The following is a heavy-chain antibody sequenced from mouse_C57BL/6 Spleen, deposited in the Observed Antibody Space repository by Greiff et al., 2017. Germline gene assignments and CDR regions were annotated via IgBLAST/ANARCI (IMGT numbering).Heavy chain of an antibody. CDR2: IYPGSGST. CDR1: GYTFTSYW. V-gene: IGHV1-55*01. D-gene: IGHD2-4*01. Sequence: QVQLQQPGAELVKPGASVKMSCKASGYTFTSYWITWVKQRPGQGLEWIGDIYPGSGSTNYNEKFKSKATLTVDTPSSTAYMQLSSLTSEDSAVYYCARNGLPGAMEYWGQGTSVTVSS. CDR3: ARNGLPGAMEY. J-gene: IGHJ4*01.